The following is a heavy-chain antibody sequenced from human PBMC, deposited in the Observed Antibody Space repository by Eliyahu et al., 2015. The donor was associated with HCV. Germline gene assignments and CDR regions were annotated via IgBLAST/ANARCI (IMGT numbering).Heavy chain of an antibody. D-gene: IGHD1-26*01. CDR1: GGSISSYY. CDR3: ARVVGATTEDAFDI. Sequence: QVQLQESGPGLVKPSETLSLTCTVXGGSISSYYWSWIRQPPGKGLEWIGYMXYSGSTNYNPSLKSXVTISVDTSKNQFSLKLSSVTAADTAVYYCARVVGATTEDAFDIWGQGTMVTVSS. J-gene: IGHJ3*02. V-gene: IGHV4-59*01. CDR2: MXYSGST.